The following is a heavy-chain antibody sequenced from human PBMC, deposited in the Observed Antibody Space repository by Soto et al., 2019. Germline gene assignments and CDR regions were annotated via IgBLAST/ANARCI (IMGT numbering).Heavy chain of an antibody. V-gene: IGHV4-39*02. CDR3: ARRTNYGDYSFDY. D-gene: IGHD4-17*01. CDR2: VYYAGST. CDR1: GGSISTDSHY. J-gene: IGHJ4*02. Sequence: SETLSLTCTVSGGSISTDSHYWGWIRQPPGKGLEWIGSVYYAGSTYKNPSLHSRVTISVDTSKNHFSLKLNSVNAADTAVYYCARRTNYGDYSFDYWGQGTLVTVSS.